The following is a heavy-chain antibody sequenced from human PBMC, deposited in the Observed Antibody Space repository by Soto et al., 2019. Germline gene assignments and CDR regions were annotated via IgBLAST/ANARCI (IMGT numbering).Heavy chain of an antibody. CDR3: ARHHCTRGSCYYLDY. Sequence: QVQLQESGPGLVKPSETLSLTCTVSDGSISRYFWSWIRQPPGKGPEWIGYINYSGSTNYNPSLKSRVTISLDTSKTQFSLKLTSVTAADTAVYYCARHHCTRGSCYYLDYWGQGTLVTVSS. CDR2: INYSGST. V-gene: IGHV4-59*01. D-gene: IGHD2-15*01. J-gene: IGHJ4*02. CDR1: DGSISRYF.